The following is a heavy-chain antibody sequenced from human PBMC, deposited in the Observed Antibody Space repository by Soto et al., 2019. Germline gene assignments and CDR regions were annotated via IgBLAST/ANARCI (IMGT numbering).Heavy chain of an antibody. D-gene: IGHD4-4*01. CDR3: ARAITVTTGDYYYYMDV. J-gene: IGHJ6*03. V-gene: IGHV4-31*03. CDR1: GGSISSGGYY. CDR2: IYYSGST. Sequence: SETLSLTCTVSGGSISSGGYYWSWIRQHPGKGLEWIGYIYYSGSTYYNPSLKSRVTISVDTSKNQFSLKLSSVTAADTAVYYCARAITVTTGDYYYYMDVWGKGTTVTVSS.